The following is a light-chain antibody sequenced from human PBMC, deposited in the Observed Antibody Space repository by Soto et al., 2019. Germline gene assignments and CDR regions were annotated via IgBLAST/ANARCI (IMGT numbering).Light chain of an antibody. CDR2: GAS. J-gene: IGKJ4*01. CDR3: QQYDSWPLT. CDR1: QSVSSN. Sequence: EIVLTQSPGTLSVSPGEGATLSCRASQSVSSNLAWYQQKPGQAPRLLIYGASTRATGIPARFSGSGSGTDFTLTISSLQSEDFAVYYCQQYDSWPLTFGGGTKVDIK. V-gene: IGKV3-15*01.